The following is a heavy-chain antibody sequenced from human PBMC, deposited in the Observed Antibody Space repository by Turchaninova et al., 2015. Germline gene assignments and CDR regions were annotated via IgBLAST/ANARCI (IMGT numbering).Heavy chain of an antibody. CDR2: IYHRGST. CDR1: GYSISSGSY. Sequence: QVQLQESGPGLVKPSETLSLTCAVSGYSISSGSYWGWIRQPPGKGLGWIGSIYHRGSTYYNPSLKSRVTISVDTSKNQFSLKLTSVTAADTAVYYCARAQYYYDSSGYSHAFDIWGHGTMVSVSS. D-gene: IGHD3-22*01. J-gene: IGHJ3*02. V-gene: IGHV4-38-2*01. CDR3: ARAQYYYDSSGYSHAFDI.